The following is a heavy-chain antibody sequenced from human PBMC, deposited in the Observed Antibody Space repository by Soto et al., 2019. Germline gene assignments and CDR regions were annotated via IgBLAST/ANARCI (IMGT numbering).Heavy chain of an antibody. CDR2: ISAHNGNT. J-gene: IGHJ4*02. Sequence: QVHLVQSGAEVKKPGASVKVSCEGSGYGFTTYGITWVRQAPGQGLEWMAWISAHNGNTNYAQKVQGRVTVTRDTSTSTAYMELRSLRYDDTAVYYCARGRYGDYWGQGALVTVSS. CDR3: ARGRYGDY. D-gene: IGHD1-1*01. V-gene: IGHV1-18*01. CDR1: GYGFTTYG.